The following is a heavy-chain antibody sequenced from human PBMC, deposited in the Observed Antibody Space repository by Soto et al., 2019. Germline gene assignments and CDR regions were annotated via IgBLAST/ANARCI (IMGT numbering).Heavy chain of an antibody. CDR1: GFTFSSYW. J-gene: IGHJ4*02. CDR3: AKSLSAIPGDS. V-gene: IGHV3-7*05. Sequence: EVQLVESGGGLVQSGGSLRLSCAASGFTFSSYWMSWVRQGPGKGPEWVANIKQDGSEKYYVDSGKGRFTISRDNAQNALDLQRPSLRAEDTAVYHCAKSLSAIPGDSWGQGTLVTVSS. D-gene: IGHD2-2*01. CDR2: IKQDGSEK.